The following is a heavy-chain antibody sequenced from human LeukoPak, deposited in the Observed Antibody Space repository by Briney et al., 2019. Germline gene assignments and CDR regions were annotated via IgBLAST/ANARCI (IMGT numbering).Heavy chain of an antibody. CDR2: IHYSGST. CDR3: ARGCSGGGCHDY. D-gene: IGHD2-15*01. CDR1: GGSVSSYY. J-gene: IGHJ4*02. Sequence: SETLSLTCTVPGGSVSSYYWSWIRQPPGKGLEWIGYIHYSGSTNYNPSLKSRVTISVDTSKNQFSLTVTSVTAADTAVYYCARGCSGGGCHDYWGQGTLVTVSS. V-gene: IGHV4-59*02.